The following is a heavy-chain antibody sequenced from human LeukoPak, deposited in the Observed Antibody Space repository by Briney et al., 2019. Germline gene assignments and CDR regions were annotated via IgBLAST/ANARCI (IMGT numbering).Heavy chain of an antibody. V-gene: IGHV4-38-2*02. J-gene: IGHJ4*02. CDR1: ADAITSHFY. CDR3: ARVVPRGWYFDY. D-gene: IGHD2-8*01. CDR2: VYHSGAE. Sequence: SETLSLTCIVSADAITSHFYWGWIRQSPGEGGKGLEWIASVYHSGAEYVNPSLKSRVTTSVDTSKNQFSLKLSSVTAADTAVYYCARVVPRGWYFDYWGQGTLVTVSS.